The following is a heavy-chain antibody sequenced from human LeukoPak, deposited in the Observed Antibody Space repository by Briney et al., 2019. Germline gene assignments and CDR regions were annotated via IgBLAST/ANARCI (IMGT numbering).Heavy chain of an antibody. D-gene: IGHD6-13*01. V-gene: IGHV4-59*12. CDR2: IYYSGST. Sequence: SETLSLTCTVSGGSISSYYWSWIRQPPGKGLEWIGYIYYSGSTNYNPSLKSRVTISVDTSKNQFSLKLSSVTAADTAVYYCARDRGGSSWYDGDLWGRGTLVTVSS. J-gene: IGHJ2*01. CDR3: ARDRGGSSWYDGDL. CDR1: GGSISSYY.